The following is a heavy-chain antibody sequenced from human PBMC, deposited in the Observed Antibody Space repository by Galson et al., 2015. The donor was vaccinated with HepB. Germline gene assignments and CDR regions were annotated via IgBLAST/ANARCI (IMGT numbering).Heavy chain of an antibody. J-gene: IGHJ6*02. CDR2: ISYDGSNK. D-gene: IGHD5-18*01. CDR1: GFTFSSYG. V-gene: IGHV3-30*18. CDR3: AKDGYSYRYNYYYGMDV. Sequence: SLRLSCAASGFTFSSYGMHWVRQAPGKGLEWVAVISYDGSNKYYADSVKGRFTISRDNSKNTLYLQMNSLRAEDTAVYYCAKDGYSYRYNYYYGMDVWGQGTTVTVSS.